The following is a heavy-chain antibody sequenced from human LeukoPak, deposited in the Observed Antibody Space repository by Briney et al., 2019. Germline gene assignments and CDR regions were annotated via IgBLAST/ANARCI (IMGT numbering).Heavy chain of an antibody. J-gene: IGHJ4*02. CDR3: ARDANFARGTPD. Sequence: TGGSLRLSCAASGFTFSSYSMNWVRQAPGKGLEWVANIKQDGSEKYYVDSVKGRFTISRDNAKNSLYLQMNSLRAEDTAVYYCARDANFARGTPDWGQGTLVTVSS. CDR1: GFTFSSYS. D-gene: IGHD3-16*01. CDR2: IKQDGSEK. V-gene: IGHV3-7*01.